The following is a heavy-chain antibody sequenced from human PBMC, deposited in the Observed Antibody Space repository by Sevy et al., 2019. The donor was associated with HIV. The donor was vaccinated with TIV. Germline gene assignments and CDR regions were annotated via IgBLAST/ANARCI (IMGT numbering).Heavy chain of an antibody. CDR1: GFTFTSSA. CDR3: ASGRTELRYFDWPPFDY. D-gene: IGHD3-9*01. J-gene: IGHJ4*02. CDR2: IVVGSGNT. Sequence: ASVKVSCKASGFTFTSSAVQWVRQARGQRLEWIGWIVVGSGNTNYAQKFQERVTITRDMSTSTAYMELGSLRSEDTAVYYCASGRTELRYFDWPPFDYWGQGTLVTVSS. V-gene: IGHV1-58*01.